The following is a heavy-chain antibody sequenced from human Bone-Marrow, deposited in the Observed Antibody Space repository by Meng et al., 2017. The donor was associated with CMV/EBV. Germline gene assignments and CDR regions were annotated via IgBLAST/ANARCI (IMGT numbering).Heavy chain of an antibody. CDR2: IRYDGSNK. Sequence: GGSLRLSCAASGFTFSSYGMHWVRQAPGKGLEWVAFIRYDGSNKYYADSVKGRFTISRDNSKNTLYLQMNSLRAEDTAVYYCAKDLRGWNYAILGAFDIWGQGTIVTVSS. J-gene: IGHJ3*02. CDR1: GFTFSSYG. D-gene: IGHD1-7*01. V-gene: IGHV3-30*02. CDR3: AKDLRGWNYAILGAFDI.